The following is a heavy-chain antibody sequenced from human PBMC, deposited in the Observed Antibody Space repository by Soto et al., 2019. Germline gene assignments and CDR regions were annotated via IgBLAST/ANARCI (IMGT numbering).Heavy chain of an antibody. J-gene: IGHJ3*01. Sequence: GGSLRLSCAASGFIFTNYAMNWVRQAPGKGLEWVSVIGGRGNSAYYADSVQGRFTISRDNSKDTLSLQMSSLTADDTAIYYCVREGRGSFDFWGRGTMVTVSS. D-gene: IGHD5-12*01. CDR1: GFIFTNYA. V-gene: IGHV3-23*01. CDR3: VREGRGSFDF. CDR2: IGGRGNSA.